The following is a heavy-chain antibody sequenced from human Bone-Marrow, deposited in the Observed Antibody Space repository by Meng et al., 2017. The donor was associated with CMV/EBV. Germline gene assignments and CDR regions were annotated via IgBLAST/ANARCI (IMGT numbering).Heavy chain of an antibody. Sequence: SETLSLTCAVYGGSFSGYYWSWIRQPPGKGLEWIGEINHSGSTNYNPSLKSRVTISVDTSKNQFSLKLSSVTAADTAVYYCARDGVVPAAPYYFDYWGQGKLVNFAS. V-gene: IGHV4-34*01. CDR2: INHSGST. CDR1: GGSFSGYY. CDR3: ARDGVVPAAPYYFDY. J-gene: IGHJ4*02. D-gene: IGHD2-2*01.